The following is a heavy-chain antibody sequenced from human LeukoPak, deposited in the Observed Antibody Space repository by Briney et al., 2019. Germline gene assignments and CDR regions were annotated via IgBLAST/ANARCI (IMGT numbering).Heavy chain of an antibody. V-gene: IGHV4-4*02. J-gene: IGHJ4*02. CDR3: ARGTITTVTDS. CDR1: GGSISSSNW. CDR2: IYLRGNT. Sequence: SGTLSLTCAISGGSISSSNWWTWVRQPPGKGLEWDGEIYLRGNTNYNPSLESRATISVDESKTQLSLRLESVTAADTAVYYCARGTITTVTDSWGPGTLVTVSS. D-gene: IGHD4-17*01.